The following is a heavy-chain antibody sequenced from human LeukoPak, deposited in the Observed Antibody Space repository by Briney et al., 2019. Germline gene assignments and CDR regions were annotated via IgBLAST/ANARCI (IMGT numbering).Heavy chain of an antibody. CDR2: INPNSGGT. Sequence: GASVKVSCKASGYTFTGYYMHWVRQAPGQGLEWMGWINPNSGGTNYAQKFQGRVTMTRDTPISTAYMELSRLKSDDTAVYYCARDPPRMATTGNVAGDYWGQGTLVTVSS. J-gene: IGHJ4*02. CDR1: GYTFTGYY. V-gene: IGHV1-2*02. CDR3: ARDPPRMATTGNVAGDY. D-gene: IGHD5-24*01.